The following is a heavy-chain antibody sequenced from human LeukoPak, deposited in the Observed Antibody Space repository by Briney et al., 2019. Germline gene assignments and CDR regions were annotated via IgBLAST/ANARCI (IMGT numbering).Heavy chain of an antibody. CDR3: ARWSSGWLFDY. V-gene: IGHV4-39*07. D-gene: IGHD6-19*01. Sequence: SETLSLTCTVSGGSISSSSYYWGWIRQPPGKGLEWIGSIYYSGSTYYNPSLKSRVTISVDTSKNQFSLKLSSVTAADTAVYYCARWSSGWLFDYWGQGTLVTVSS. CDR2: IYYSGST. J-gene: IGHJ4*02. CDR1: GGSISSSSYY.